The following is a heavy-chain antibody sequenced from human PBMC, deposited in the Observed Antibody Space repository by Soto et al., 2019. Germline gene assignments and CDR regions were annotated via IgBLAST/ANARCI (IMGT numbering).Heavy chain of an antibody. J-gene: IGHJ4*02. CDR3: ATRGYYYESSGSDLNF. CDR1: GYTLSELS. D-gene: IGHD3-22*01. Sequence: ASVKVSCKVSGYTLSELSMHWVRQAPGKGVEWMGGFDPEDGETIYAQKFQGRVTMTEDTSTDTAYMELSSLRSEDTAVYYCATRGYYYESSGSDLNFWGQGTLVTVSS. CDR2: FDPEDGET. V-gene: IGHV1-24*01.